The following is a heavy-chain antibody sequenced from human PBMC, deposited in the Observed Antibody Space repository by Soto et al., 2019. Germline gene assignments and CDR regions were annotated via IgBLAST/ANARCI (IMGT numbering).Heavy chain of an antibody. J-gene: IGHJ4*02. D-gene: IGHD2-15*01. CDR1: GYTFSGHA. V-gene: IGHV1-3*01. CDR3: ARIHRYGGRGVDFDY. Sequence: ASVKVSCKTSGYTFSGHAIHWLRQAPGQRPEWLGWINAGNSKTYYSEKLEGRVTISRDTSKNQVVLTMTNMDPEDTATYYCARIHRYGGRGVDFDYWGQGTLVTVSS. CDR2: INAGNSKT.